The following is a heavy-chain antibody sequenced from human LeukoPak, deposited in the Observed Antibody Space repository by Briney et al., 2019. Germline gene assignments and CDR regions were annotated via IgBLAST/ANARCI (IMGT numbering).Heavy chain of an antibody. Sequence: GGSLRLSCAASGFTFSSYTMSWVRQAPGKGLEWVSTITTSDGNTYYADSVKGRFTVSRDNSENTLFLQMNSLRAEDTAVYYCAKDGGLWVSAHWGDSWGRGTLVTVSS. D-gene: IGHD7-27*01. J-gene: IGHJ4*02. CDR1: GFTFSSYT. V-gene: IGHV3-23*01. CDR3: AKDGGLWVSAHWGDS. CDR2: ITTSDGNT.